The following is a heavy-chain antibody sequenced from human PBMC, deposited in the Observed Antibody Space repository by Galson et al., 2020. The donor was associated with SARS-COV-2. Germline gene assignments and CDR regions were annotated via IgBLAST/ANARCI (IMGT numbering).Heavy chain of an antibody. CDR2: NYHGGET. CDR3: ARESYTSAWSQFDY. D-gene: IGHD6-13*01. J-gene: IGHJ4*02. CDR1: GGSISSGGYS. Sequence: ETSETLSLTCAVSGGSISSGGYSWSWIRQPPGKGLEWIGFNYHGGETYYNPSLKSRVTISLDRTKNHFSLNLTSVTAADTAMYYCARESYTSAWSQFDYWGQGTLVTVSS. V-gene: IGHV4-30-2*01.